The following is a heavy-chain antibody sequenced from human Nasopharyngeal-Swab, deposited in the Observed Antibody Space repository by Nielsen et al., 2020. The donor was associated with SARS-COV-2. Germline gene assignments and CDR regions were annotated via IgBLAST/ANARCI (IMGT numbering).Heavy chain of an antibody. CDR1: GFTFVDYA. CDR2: ISWNSGSI. J-gene: IGHJ6*02. V-gene: IGHV3-9*01. Sequence: GGSLRLSCAASGFTFVDYAMHWVRQAPGKGLEWVSGISWNSGSIGYADSVKGRFTISRDNAKNSLYLQMNSLRAEDTALYYCAKAVRGNRYYYYYGMDVWGQGTTVTVSS. CDR3: AKAVRGNRYYYYYGMDV. D-gene: IGHD4-17*01.